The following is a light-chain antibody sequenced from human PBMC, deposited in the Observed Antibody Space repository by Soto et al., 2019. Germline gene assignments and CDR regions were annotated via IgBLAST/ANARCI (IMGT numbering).Light chain of an antibody. Sequence: DIQLTQSPSFLSASVGDRVTITCRASQGISSLLAWYQQKPGRAPKLLIHTASTLQSGVPSRFSGSGSGTEFTLTISSLQSEDVATYYCQHRHSYPITFGQGTRLEIK. CDR3: QHRHSYPIT. J-gene: IGKJ5*01. V-gene: IGKV1-9*01. CDR2: TAS. CDR1: QGISSL.